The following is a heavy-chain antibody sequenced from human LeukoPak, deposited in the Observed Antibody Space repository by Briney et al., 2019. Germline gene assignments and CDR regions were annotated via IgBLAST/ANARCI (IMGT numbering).Heavy chain of an antibody. CDR2: ISYDVSNK. CDR1: GFTFSSYA. Sequence: GGSLRLSCAASGFTFSSYAMHWVRQAPGKGLEWVAVISYDVSNKYYADSVKGRFTISRDNSKNTLYLQMNSLRAEDTAVYYCAKGSYSNYDFDYWGQGTLVTVSS. J-gene: IGHJ4*02. D-gene: IGHD4-11*01. V-gene: IGHV3-30*04. CDR3: AKGSYSNYDFDY.